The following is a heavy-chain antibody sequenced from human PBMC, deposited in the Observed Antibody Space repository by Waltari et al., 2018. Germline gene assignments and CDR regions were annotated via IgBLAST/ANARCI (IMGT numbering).Heavy chain of an antibody. CDR1: GYIFSNYG. Sequence: QLVQSGAEVKKPGASVKVSCKASGYIFSNYGITWVRKAPGQGLEWMGWICTYSGNTKNEHSLHSKVTLTTETSTTTAYMEIRSLRSDDTAIYYCARDDADSSNFGGFWGQGTLVTVSS. D-gene: IGHD6-13*01. J-gene: IGHJ4*02. V-gene: IGHV1-18*01. CDR2: ICTYSGNT. CDR3: ARDDADSSNFGGF.